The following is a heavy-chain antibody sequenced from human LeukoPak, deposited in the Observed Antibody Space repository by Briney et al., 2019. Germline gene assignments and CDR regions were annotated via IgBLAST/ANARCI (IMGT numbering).Heavy chain of an antibody. J-gene: IGHJ4*02. CDR2: INHSGST. V-gene: IGHV4-34*01. Sequence: PSETLSLTCAVYGGSFSGYYWSWIRQPPGKGLEWIGEINHSGSTNYNPSLKSRVTISVDTSKNQFSLKLSSVTAADTAVYYCARIGIAAADIDYWGQGTLVTVSS. CDR3: ARIGIAAADIDY. D-gene: IGHD6-13*01. CDR1: GGSFSGYY.